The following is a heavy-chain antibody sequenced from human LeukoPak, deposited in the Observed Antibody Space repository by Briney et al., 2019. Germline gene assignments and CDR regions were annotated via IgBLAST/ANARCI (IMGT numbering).Heavy chain of an antibody. CDR3: AKAQDYGGKNYFDY. J-gene: IGHJ4*02. CDR2: ISWNSGSI. D-gene: IGHD4-23*01. CDR1: GFTFDDYA. V-gene: IGHV3-9*03. Sequence: GRSLRLSCAASGFTFDDYAMHWVRRAPGKGLEWVSGISWNSGSIGYGDSVKGRFTISRDNAKNSLYLQMNSLRAEDMAVYYCAKAQDYGGKNYFDYWGQGTLVTVSS.